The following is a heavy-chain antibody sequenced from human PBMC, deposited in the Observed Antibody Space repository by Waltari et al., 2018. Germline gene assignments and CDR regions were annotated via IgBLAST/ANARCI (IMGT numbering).Heavy chain of an antibody. CDR3: ARDPGYCSGGSCYSFDY. CDR2: INPNSGGT. V-gene: IGHV1-2*02. Sequence: QVQLVQSGAEVKKPRASVKVSCKASGYTFTGYYMHWVRQAPGQGLEWMGWINPNSGGTNYAQKFQGRVTMTRDTSISTAYMELGRLRSDDTAVYYCARDPGYCSGGSCYSFDYWGQGTLVTVSS. CDR1: GYTFTGYY. J-gene: IGHJ4*02. D-gene: IGHD2-15*01.